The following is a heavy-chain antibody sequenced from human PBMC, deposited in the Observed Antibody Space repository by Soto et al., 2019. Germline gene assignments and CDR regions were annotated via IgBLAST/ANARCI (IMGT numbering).Heavy chain of an antibody. CDR2: INAGNGNT. V-gene: IGHV1-3*01. CDR1: GYTFTSYA. Sequence: QVQLVQSGAEVKKPGASVKVSCKASGYTFTSYAMHWVRQAPGQRLEWMGWINAGNGNTKYSQKFQGRVTITRDTSASTAYMELSSLRSEDTAVYYCAKGGSGVVVVAATLDWFDPWGQGTLVTVSS. J-gene: IGHJ5*02. D-gene: IGHD2-15*01. CDR3: AKGGSGVVVVAATLDWFDP.